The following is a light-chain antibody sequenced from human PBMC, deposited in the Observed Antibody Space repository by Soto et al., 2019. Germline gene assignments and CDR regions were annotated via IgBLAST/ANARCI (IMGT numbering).Light chain of an antibody. CDR1: QYMTSY. V-gene: IGKV1-8*01. CDR3: QQYYSYPRT. J-gene: IGKJ1*01. Sequence: AIRMTQSPSSLSASTGDRVTMTCRASQYMTSYLARYQQKPGKAPKLLIYAASTLQSGVPSRFSGSGSGTDFTLTITCLQSEDFATYYCQQYYSYPRTFGQGTKVDIK. CDR2: AAS.